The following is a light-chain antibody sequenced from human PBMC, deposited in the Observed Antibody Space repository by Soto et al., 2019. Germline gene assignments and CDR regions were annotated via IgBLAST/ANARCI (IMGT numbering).Light chain of an antibody. J-gene: IGLJ2*01. CDR1: SSDIGAYNF. Sequence: QSALTQPASVSGSPGQSITISCTGTSSDIGAYNFVSWYQQHPAKAPKLLIYDVSFRPSGVSDRFSGSKSGSTASLTISGLQSEDEAHYYCSAYAGSSAVVFGGGTKLTVL. V-gene: IGLV2-14*03. CDR3: SAYAGSSAVV. CDR2: DVS.